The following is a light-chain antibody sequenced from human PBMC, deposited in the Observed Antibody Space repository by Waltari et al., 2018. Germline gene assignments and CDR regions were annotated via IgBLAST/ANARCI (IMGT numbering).Light chain of an antibody. CDR3: LQEYNYPLT. J-gene: IGKJ4*01. CDR2: VAS. V-gene: IGKV1-6*01. Sequence: AIQMTQSPSSLSASVGDRVTITCRASQGIRSDLGWYQQKPGKAPKLRIYVASTLQSGVPPRFSGSGSGTDFTLTISSLQPEDSATYYCLQEYNYPLTFGGGTKVEI. CDR1: QGIRSD.